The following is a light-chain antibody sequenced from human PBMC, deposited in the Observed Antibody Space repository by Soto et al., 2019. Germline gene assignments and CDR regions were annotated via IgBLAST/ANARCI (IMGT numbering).Light chain of an antibody. CDR1: QSVNNN. CDR3: QQYNDWPPWGT. J-gene: IGKJ1*01. CDR2: AAS. V-gene: IGKV3-15*01. Sequence: EIVMTQSPATLSVSPGERATLSCRASQSVNNNLAWYQQKPGQAPRLLIYAASTRATGIPARFSGSGSGTEFTLTISSLQSEDFAVYYCQQYNDWPPWGTFGKWTKVEIK.